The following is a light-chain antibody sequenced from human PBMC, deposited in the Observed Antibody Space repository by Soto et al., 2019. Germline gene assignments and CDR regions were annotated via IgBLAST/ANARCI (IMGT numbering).Light chain of an antibody. CDR3: QQYGSLPET. J-gene: IGKJ1*01. V-gene: IGKV3-20*01. Sequence: EVVLTQFPGTLPVSLGERATLSCRASQSVRNDYLAWYQQKRGQAPRLLIHGASTRATGIPDRFSGSGSGTDFILTISRVEPGDVGMYFCQQYGSLPETFGQGTKVEIK. CDR2: GAS. CDR1: QSVRNDY.